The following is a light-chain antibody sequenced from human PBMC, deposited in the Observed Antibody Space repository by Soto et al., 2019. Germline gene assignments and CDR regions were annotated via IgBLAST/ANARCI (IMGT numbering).Light chain of an antibody. J-gene: IGLJ1*01. CDR1: SRDVDGSNY. Sequence: QSVLIQPASVSGSPGQSITISCTGTSRDVDGSNYVSWYQHHPHRAPKLLIYEVSYRPSGVSSRFSGSKSGNTASLTISGLQAEDDADYYCSSYTSSNTLEVFGVGTKLTVL. V-gene: IGLV2-14*01. CDR3: SSYTSSNTLEV. CDR2: EVS.